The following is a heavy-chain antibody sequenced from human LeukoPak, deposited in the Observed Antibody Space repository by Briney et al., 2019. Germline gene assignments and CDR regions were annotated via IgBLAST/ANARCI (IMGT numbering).Heavy chain of an antibody. CDR1: GFAISGFW. D-gene: IGHD1-1*01. CDR3: IREVQVRASASLGL. Sequence: GGSLRLSCAASGFAISGFWMHWPRQVPGEGLVWVARMNSAGTTINYADSVKGRFTISRDNVRNTLHLQMNNLSLEDTAVYFCIREVQVRASASLGLWGRGTLVTVS. CDR2: MNSAGTTI. V-gene: IGHV3-74*01. J-gene: IGHJ4*01.